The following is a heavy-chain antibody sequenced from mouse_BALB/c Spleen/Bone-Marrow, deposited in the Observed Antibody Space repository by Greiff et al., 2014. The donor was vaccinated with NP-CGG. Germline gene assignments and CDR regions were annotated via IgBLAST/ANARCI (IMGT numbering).Heavy chain of an antibody. CDR1: GYTFTRYW. J-gene: IGHJ3*01. V-gene: IGHV1-69*02. Sequence: VQVVESGAEVVKPGAPVKLSCKASGYTFTRYWMHWVRQRPGRGLEWIGKIDPPDSETHYNHEFKDKATLTVDKSSSTAYIQLSSLTSEDSAVYFCARSGGNYVAWFVYWGQGTLVTVSP. CDR2: IDPPDSET. D-gene: IGHD2-1*01. CDR3: ARSGGNYVAWFVY.